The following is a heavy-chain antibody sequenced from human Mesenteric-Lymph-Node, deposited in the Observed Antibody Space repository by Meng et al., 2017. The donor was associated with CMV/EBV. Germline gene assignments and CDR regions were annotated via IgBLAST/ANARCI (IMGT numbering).Heavy chain of an antibody. D-gene: IGHD6-13*01. CDR3: AGGIAAAGSRWFDP. CDR1: GGTFSSYT. Sequence: QFQLVHSGSEVKKPGPSVKVSCKASGGTFSSYTISWVRQAPGQGLEWMGRIIPILGIANYAQKFQGRVTITADKSTSTAYMELSSLRSEDTAVYYCAGGIAAAGSRWFDPWGQGTLVTVSS. V-gene: IGHV1-69*02. CDR2: IIPILGIA. J-gene: IGHJ5*02.